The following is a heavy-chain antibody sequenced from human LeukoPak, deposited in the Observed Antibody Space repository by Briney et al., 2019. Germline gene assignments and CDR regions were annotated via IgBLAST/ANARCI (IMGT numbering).Heavy chain of an antibody. CDR3: AASGSYMPNDY. J-gene: IGHJ4*02. Sequence: GGSLRLSCAASGFTFSSYEMNWVRQAPGKGLEWVGRTRNKANSYTTEYAASVKGRFTISRDDSKNSLYLQMNSLKTEDTAVYYCAASGSYMPNDYWGQGTLVTVSS. CDR1: GFTFSSYE. CDR2: TRNKANSYTT. D-gene: IGHD3-10*01. V-gene: IGHV3-72*01.